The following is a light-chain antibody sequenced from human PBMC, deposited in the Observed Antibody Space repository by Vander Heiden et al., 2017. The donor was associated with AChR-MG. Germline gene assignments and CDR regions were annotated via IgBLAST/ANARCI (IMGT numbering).Light chain of an antibody. CDR2: GAS. V-gene: IGKV3-20*01. J-gene: IGKJ1*01. CDR1: QSVASSS. Sequence: EIVLTQSPGTLYLSPGERATLSCRASQSVASSSLAWYQQKPGQAPRLLIYGASSRATGIPDRFSGSGSGTDFTLTISRLKPEDFAVYYCQQYGSSPPWTFGQGTKVEIK. CDR3: QQYGSSPPWT.